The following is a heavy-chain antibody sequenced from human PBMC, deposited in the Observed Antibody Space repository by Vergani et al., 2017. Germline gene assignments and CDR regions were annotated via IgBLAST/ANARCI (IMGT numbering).Heavy chain of an antibody. V-gene: IGHV4-34*01. CDR2: IDHTGRP. D-gene: IGHD4-11*01. J-gene: IGHJ6*03. CDR1: GGSFTSYH. CDR3: ARVNTETNGHLYYYYYMDG. Sequence: QVQLQQWGGGLFKPSETLSLPCVVHGGSFTSYHWTWIRQSPGEGLDWVGDIDHTGRPDYNPSLKSRLTMSVDKSRNQFSLTLNSVTAPDTAIYFCARVNTETNGHLYYYYYMDGWGQGTAVTVS.